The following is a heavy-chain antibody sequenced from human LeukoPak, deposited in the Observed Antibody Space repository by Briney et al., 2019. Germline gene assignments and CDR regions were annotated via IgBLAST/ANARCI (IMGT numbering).Heavy chain of an antibody. CDR3: ARTGTTVVTPYNWFDP. V-gene: IGHV3-7*01. CDR1: GFTFSSYW. J-gene: IGHJ5*02. CDR2: IKQDGSEK. D-gene: IGHD4-23*01. Sequence: PGGSLRLSCAASGFTFSSYWMSWVRQAPGKGLEWVANIKQDGSEKYYVDSVKGRFTISRDNAKNSLYLQMNSLRAEDTAVYYCARTGTTVVTPYNWFDPWGQGTLVTVSS.